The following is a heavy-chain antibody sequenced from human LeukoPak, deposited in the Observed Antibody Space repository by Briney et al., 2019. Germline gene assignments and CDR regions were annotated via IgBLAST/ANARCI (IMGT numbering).Heavy chain of an antibody. CDR3: AYGEGFYGDYVFGRALDY. D-gene: IGHD4-17*01. CDR1: GVSISSGDYY. J-gene: IGHJ4*02. CDR2: IYYSGST. Sequence: PSETLSLTCTVSGVSISSGDYYWSWIRQPPGKGLEWIGYIYYSGSTYYNPSLKSRVTISVDTSKNQFSLKLSSVTAADTAVYYCAYGEGFYGDYVFGRALDYWGQGTLVTVSS. V-gene: IGHV4-30-4*01.